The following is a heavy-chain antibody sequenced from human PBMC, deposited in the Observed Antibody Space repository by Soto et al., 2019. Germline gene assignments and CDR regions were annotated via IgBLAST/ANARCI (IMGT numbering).Heavy chain of an antibody. Sequence: ASVQVSCKASGYTFTSYGISWVRQAPGQGLEWMGWISAYNGNTNYAQKFQGRVTMTRDTFTSTVYMELSSLRSEDTAVYYCARVYCSGGSCYGIDYWGQGTQVTVSS. J-gene: IGHJ4*02. CDR1: GYTFTSYG. CDR3: ARVYCSGGSCYGIDY. D-gene: IGHD2-15*01. CDR2: ISAYNGNT. V-gene: IGHV1-18*01.